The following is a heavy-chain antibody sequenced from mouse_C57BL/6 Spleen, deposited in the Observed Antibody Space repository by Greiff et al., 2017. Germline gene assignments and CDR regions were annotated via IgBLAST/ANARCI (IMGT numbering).Heavy chain of an antibody. Sequence: VQLQQSGAELVRPGTSVKVSCKASGYAFTNYLIEWVKQRPGQGLEWIGVINPGSGGTNYNEKFKGKATLTADKSSSTAYMQLSSLTSEDSAVYVCARDNERDAMDYWGQGTSVTVSS. CDR1: GYAFTNYL. CDR3: ARDNERDAMDY. V-gene: IGHV1-54*01. J-gene: IGHJ4*01. D-gene: IGHD1-3*01. CDR2: INPGSGGT.